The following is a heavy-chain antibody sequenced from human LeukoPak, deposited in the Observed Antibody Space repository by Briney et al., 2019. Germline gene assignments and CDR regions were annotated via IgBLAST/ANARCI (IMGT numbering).Heavy chain of an antibody. CDR1: GGTFSSYA. CDR3: ARGLMDCTNGVCFTYYYMDV. V-gene: IGHV1-69*05. J-gene: IGHJ6*03. Sequence: SVKVSCKASGGTFSSYAISWVRQAPGQGLEWMGGIIPIFGTANYAQKFQGRVTITTDESTSTAYMELSSLRSEDTAVYYCARGLMDCTNGVCFTYYYMDVWGKGTTVTVSS. CDR2: IIPIFGTA. D-gene: IGHD2-8*01.